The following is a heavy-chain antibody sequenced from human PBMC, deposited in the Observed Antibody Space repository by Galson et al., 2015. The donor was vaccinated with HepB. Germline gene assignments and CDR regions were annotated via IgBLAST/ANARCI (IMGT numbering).Heavy chain of an antibody. Sequence: TLSLTCAVYGGSFSGYYWSWIRQPPGKGLECIGEINHSGSTNYNPSLKSRVTISVDTSKNQFSLKLSSVTAADTAVYYCAKGRNGYSYGYDGDYFDYWGQGTLVTVSS. D-gene: IGHD5-18*01. CDR3: AKGRNGYSYGYDGDYFDY. CDR1: GGSFSGYY. J-gene: IGHJ4*02. CDR2: INHSGST. V-gene: IGHV4-34*01.